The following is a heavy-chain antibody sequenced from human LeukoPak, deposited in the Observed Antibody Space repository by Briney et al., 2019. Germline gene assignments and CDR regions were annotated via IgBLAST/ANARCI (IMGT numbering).Heavy chain of an antibody. V-gene: IGHV4-4*02. J-gene: IGHJ5*02. Sequence: SETLSLTCAVSGGSISSSNWWSGVRPPPGKGLEWIGEIYHSGSTNYNPSLKSRVTISVDKSKNQFSLKLSSVTAADTAVYYCARAPPITAAGNHNWFDPWGQGTLVTVSS. D-gene: IGHD6-13*01. CDR3: ARAPPITAAGNHNWFDP. CDR1: GGSISSSNW. CDR2: IYHSGST.